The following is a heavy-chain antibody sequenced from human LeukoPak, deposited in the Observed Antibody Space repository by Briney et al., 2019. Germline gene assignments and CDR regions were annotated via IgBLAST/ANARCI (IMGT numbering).Heavy chain of an antibody. V-gene: IGHV3-30*19. D-gene: IGHD2-21*01. Sequence: PGGSLRLSCAASGFTFSSYGMHWVRQAPGKGLEWVAVFSYDGNNKFYADSVKGRFTISRDNSKNTLYLQMNSLRVEDTAVYYCARDMKLPENVAVSANAFDIWGQGTMVTVSS. J-gene: IGHJ3*02. CDR3: ARDMKLPENVAVSANAFDI. CDR1: GFTFSSYG. CDR2: FSYDGNNK.